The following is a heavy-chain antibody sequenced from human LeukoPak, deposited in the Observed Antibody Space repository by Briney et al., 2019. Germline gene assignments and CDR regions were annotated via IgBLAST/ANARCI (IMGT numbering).Heavy chain of an antibody. CDR3: TTDSGSYLSYYYYYMDV. J-gene: IGHJ6*03. CDR2: IKSKTDGGTT. V-gene: IGHV3-15*01. Sequence: GGSLRLSCAASGFTFSNAWMSWVRQAPGKGLEWVGRIKSKTDGGTTDYAAPVKGGFTISRDDSKNTLYLQMNSLKTEDTAVYYCTTDSGSYLSYYYYYMDVWGKGTTVTVSS. CDR1: GFTFSNAW. D-gene: IGHD1-26*01.